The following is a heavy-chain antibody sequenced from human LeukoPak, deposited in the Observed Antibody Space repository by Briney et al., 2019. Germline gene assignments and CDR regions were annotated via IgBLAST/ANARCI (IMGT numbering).Heavy chain of an antibody. CDR3: TTDILDYCDTTSCHKGNS. Sequence: ASVKVSCKVSGYTLTELSMHWVRQAPGKGLEWMGGFDPEDGETIYAQKSQGRVTMTEDTSTDTVYMELSSLRSEDTAVYYCTTDILDYCDTTSCHKGNSWGQGTLVTVSS. CDR1: GYTLTELS. D-gene: IGHD2-2*02. V-gene: IGHV1-24*01. J-gene: IGHJ4*02. CDR2: FDPEDGET.